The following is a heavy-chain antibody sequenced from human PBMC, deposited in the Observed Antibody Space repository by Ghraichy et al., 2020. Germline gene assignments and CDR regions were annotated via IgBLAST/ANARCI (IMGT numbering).Heavy chain of an antibody. CDR3: ATHFASGSPPVR. CDR1: GVSISGHY. Sequence: SQTLSLTCSVSGVSISGHYCSWLRQSPGKPLEWIGNSYYNGLTSFNPSLKSRVTISVDTPRNMFSLRLTSVTAADTALYYCATHFASGSPPVRWGRGIQVTVSS. D-gene: IGHD3-10*01. V-gene: IGHV4-59*08. J-gene: IGHJ4*02. CDR2: SYYNGLT.